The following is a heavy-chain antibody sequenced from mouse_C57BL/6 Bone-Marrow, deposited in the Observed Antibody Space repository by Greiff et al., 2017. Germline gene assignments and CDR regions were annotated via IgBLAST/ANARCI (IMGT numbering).Heavy chain of an antibody. D-gene: IGHD4-1*01. CDR1: GYTFTSYW. CDR3: ARDPILVYAMDY. CDR2: IDPNSGGT. J-gene: IGHJ4*01. Sequence: VKLQQSGAELVKPGASVKLSCKASGYTFTSYWMHWVKQRPGRGLEWIGRIDPNSGGTKYNEKFKSKATLTVDKPSSTAYMQLSSLTSADSAVYYCARDPILVYAMDYWGQGTSVTVSS. V-gene: IGHV1-72*01.